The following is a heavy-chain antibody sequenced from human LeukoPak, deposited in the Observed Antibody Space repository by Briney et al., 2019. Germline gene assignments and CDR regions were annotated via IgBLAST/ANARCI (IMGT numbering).Heavy chain of an antibody. CDR2: ILHTGHS. V-gene: IGHV4-59*08. CDR3: AGHPFSDGFDL. Sequence: PSETLSLTCTVSGGSISTFYWSWLRQPPGKGLEWIGYILHTGHSNHNPSLKGRVTISADTSKNQFSLNLNSVTAADTAMYYCAGHPFSDGFDLWGQGTMVTVSS. J-gene: IGHJ3*01. CDR1: GGSISTFY.